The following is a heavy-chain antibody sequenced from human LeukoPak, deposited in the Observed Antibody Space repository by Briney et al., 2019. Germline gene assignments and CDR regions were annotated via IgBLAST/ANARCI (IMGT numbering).Heavy chain of an antibody. CDR2: ISEKGGTK. Sequence: GGSLRLSCVVSGISLSNYAMTWVRQAPGKGLEWVSYISEKGGTKTYADSVKGRFTIARDTPLNTLYLQMNNLRAEDTAVYFCAKRGVVIRGLLVIGYHQEAYHYDFWGQGVLVTVSS. D-gene: IGHD3-10*01. V-gene: IGHV3-23*01. J-gene: IGHJ4*02. CDR3: AKRGVVIRGLLVIGYHQEAYHYDF. CDR1: GISLSNYA.